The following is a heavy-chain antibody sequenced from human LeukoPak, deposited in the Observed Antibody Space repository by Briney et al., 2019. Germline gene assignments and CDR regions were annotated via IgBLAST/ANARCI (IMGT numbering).Heavy chain of an antibody. J-gene: IGHJ5*02. CDR1: GFTFSSYA. CDR3: ARDGRNYTNYNWFDT. CDR2: ISGSGGST. V-gene: IGHV3-23*01. Sequence: GGSLRLSCAASGFTFSSYAMSWVRQAPGKGLEWVSAISGSGGSTYYADSVKGRFTISRDNSKNTLYLQMNSLRGEDTAVYYCARDGRNYTNYNWFDTWGQGTLVTVSS. D-gene: IGHD3-3*01.